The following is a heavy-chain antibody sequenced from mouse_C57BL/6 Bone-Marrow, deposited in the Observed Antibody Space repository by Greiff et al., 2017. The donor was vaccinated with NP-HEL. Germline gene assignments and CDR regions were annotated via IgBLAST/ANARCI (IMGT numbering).Heavy chain of an antibody. CDR1: GYTFTSYW. CDR3: ARDYYGSNTYFDN. J-gene: IGHJ2*01. V-gene: IGHV1-64*01. Sequence: QVQLQQSGPELVRPGASVKLSCKASGYTFTSYWMHWVKQRPGQGLEWIGMIHPNSGSTNYNEKFKSKATLTVDKSSSTAYMQLSSLTSEDSAVYYCARDYYGSNTYFDNWGQGTTLTVSS. CDR2: IHPNSGST. D-gene: IGHD1-1*01.